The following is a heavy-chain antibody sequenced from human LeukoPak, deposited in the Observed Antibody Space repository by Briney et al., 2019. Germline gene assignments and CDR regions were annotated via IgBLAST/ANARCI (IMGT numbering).Heavy chain of an antibody. CDR1: GFTFDDYA. D-gene: IGHD3-10*01. CDR2: ISWNSGSI. Sequence: GGSLRLSCAASGFTFDDYAMHWVRQAPGKGLEWVSGISWNSGSIGYADSVKGRFTISRDNAKNSLYLQMNSLRAEDTALYYCASLDHSRGYYGSGSYWGQGTLVTVSS. CDR3: ASLDHSRGYYGSGSY. V-gene: IGHV3-9*01. J-gene: IGHJ4*02.